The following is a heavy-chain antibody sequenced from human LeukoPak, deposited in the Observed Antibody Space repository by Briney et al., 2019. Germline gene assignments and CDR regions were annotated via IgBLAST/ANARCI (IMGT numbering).Heavy chain of an antibody. D-gene: IGHD3-16*01. V-gene: IGHV4-4*02. CDR3: TRGAGWLIDY. Sequence: SGTLSLTCAVSGGSISSSNWWSWVRQPPGKGLEWIGEIYYSGSTNYNPSLKSRVTISADTSKNQFSLKLNSLTTADTAVYYCTRGAGWLIDYWGQGILVTVSS. CDR1: GGSISSSNW. CDR2: IYYSGST. J-gene: IGHJ4*02.